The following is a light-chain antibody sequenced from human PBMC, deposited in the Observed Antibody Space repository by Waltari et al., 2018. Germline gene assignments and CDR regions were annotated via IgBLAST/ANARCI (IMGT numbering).Light chain of an antibody. J-gene: IGLJ1*01. CDR1: SSDDGGYNY. V-gene: IGLV2-8*01. Sequence: QSALTQPPSASGSPGQSVTLSRTGTSSDDGGYNYVSWYQQHPGKAPKLMIYEVSKRPSGVPDRFSGSKSGNTASLTVSGLQAEDEADYYCSSYAGSNLGVFGTGTKVTVL. CDR3: SSYAGSNLGV. CDR2: EVS.